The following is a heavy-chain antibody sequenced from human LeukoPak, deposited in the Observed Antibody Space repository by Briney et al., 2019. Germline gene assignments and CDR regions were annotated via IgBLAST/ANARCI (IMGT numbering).Heavy chain of an antibody. D-gene: IGHD3-16*02. Sequence: PSETLSLTCTVSGGSISSGSYYWSWIRQPAGKGLEWIGRIYTSGSTNYNPSLKSRVTISVDTSKNQCSLKLSSVTAADTAVYYCARDGGGYLFDYWGQGTLVTVSS. CDR1: GGSISSGSYY. J-gene: IGHJ4*02. V-gene: IGHV4-61*02. CDR2: IYTSGST. CDR3: ARDGGGYLFDY.